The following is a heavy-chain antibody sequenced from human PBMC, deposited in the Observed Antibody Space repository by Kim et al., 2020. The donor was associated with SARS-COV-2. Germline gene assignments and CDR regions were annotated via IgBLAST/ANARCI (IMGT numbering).Heavy chain of an antibody. CDR2: IYYSGST. Sequence: SETLSLTCTVSGGSISSGGYYWSWIRQHPGKGLEWIGYIYYSGSTYYNPSLKSRVTISVDTSKNQFSLKLSSVTAADTAVYYCARDRRLRTSWGGAGMDVWGQGTTVTVSS. D-gene: IGHD2-2*01. CDR1: GGSISSGGYY. V-gene: IGHV4-31*03. CDR3: ARDRRLRTSWGGAGMDV. J-gene: IGHJ6*02.